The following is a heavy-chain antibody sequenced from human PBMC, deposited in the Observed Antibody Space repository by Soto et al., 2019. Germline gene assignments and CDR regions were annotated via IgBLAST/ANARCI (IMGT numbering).Heavy chain of an antibody. CDR3: ARGIATGQLDP. Sequence: ASVKVSCKASGYTFTRYTMDWVRQAPGQRLEWMGWINPDNGNTKSSQKFQDRVIITRDTSASTAYMDLSSLRSEDTAVYYCARGIATGQLDPWGQGTLVTVSS. CDR1: GYTFTRYT. D-gene: IGHD2-15*01. J-gene: IGHJ5*02. V-gene: IGHV1-3*01. CDR2: INPDNGNT.